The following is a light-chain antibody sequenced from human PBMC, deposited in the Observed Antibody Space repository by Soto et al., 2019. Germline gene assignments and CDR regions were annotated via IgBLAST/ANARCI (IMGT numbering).Light chain of an antibody. CDR3: QQYNTWFSWT. Sequence: EIVMTQSPATLSVSPGETATLSCRASHSVGTNFAWYQQRPGQAPRLLIYGASTRATGVPAKFSGGGSGTDVTLTITSLQSEDFAVYYCQQYNTWFSWTFGQGTKVEIK. CDR2: GAS. J-gene: IGKJ1*01. V-gene: IGKV3-15*01. CDR1: HSVGTN.